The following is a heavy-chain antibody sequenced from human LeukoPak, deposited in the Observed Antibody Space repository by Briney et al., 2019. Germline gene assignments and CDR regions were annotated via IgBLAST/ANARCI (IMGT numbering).Heavy chain of an antibody. CDR1: GFTVSSNY. V-gene: IGHV3-53*01. D-gene: IGHD3-10*01. Sequence: GGSLRLSCAASGFTVSSNYMSWVRQAPGKGLEWVSVIYSGGSTYYADSVKGRFTISRDNSKNTLYLQMNSLRAEDTAVYYCAKDHRLLWFGELSYYFDYWGQGTLATVSS. CDR2: IYSGGST. CDR3: AKDHRLLWFGELSYYFDY. J-gene: IGHJ4*02.